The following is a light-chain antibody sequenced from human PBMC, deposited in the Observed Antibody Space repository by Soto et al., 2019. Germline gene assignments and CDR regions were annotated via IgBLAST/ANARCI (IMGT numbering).Light chain of an antibody. CDR2: GAS. CDR1: QSLSSS. V-gene: IGKV3D-15*01. Sequence: EIVLTQSPGTLSLSPGERATLSCRAIQSLSSSSLAWYQQKPGQAPRLLIYGASSRATGIPARFSGSGSGTEFNLTISSLQSEDFAVYFCQQYDDWLRLTFGGGTKVDIK. J-gene: IGKJ4*01. CDR3: QQYDDWLRLT.